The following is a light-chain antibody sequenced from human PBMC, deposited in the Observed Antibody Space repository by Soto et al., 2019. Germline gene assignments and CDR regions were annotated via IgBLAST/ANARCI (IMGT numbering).Light chain of an antibody. CDR1: SSNIGRNT. V-gene: IGLV1-44*01. J-gene: IGLJ1*01. CDR3: AAWDDSLNGLYV. CDR2: SDN. Sequence: QSVLTQPPSASGTPGQRVTISCSGSSSNIGRNTVNWYQQVPGTAPKLLIYSDNQRPSGVADRFSGSKSGTSASLAISGLQSEDEADYFCAAWDDSLNGLYVFGTGTKGTVL.